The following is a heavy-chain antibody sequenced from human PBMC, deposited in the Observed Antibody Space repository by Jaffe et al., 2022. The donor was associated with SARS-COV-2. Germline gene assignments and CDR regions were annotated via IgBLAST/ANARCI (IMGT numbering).Heavy chain of an antibody. J-gene: IGHJ6*02. D-gene: IGHD1-26*01. CDR2: MNHNGGEK. Sequence: EVLLVDSGGGLVQPGGSLRLSCAASGFTFSNYWMSWVRQAPGKGLEWVATMNHNGGEKYYVDSVKGRFTISRDNAKNSLSLQMNSLRAEDTAVYYCARDESRSVGNGMDVWGLGTTVTVSS. CDR1: GFTFSNYW. CDR3: ARDESRSVGNGMDV. V-gene: IGHV3-7*03.